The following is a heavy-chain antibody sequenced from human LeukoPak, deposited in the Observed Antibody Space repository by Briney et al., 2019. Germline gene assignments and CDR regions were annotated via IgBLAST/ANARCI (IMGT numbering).Heavy chain of an antibody. V-gene: IGHV4-39*01. CDR2: IYYSGST. J-gene: IGHJ4*02. Sequence: KPSETLSLTCTVSGGSISSSSYYWGWIRQPPGKGLEWIGSIYYSGSTYYNPSLKSRVTISVDTSKNQFSLKLSSVTAPDTAVYYCARQVGVVVVAANYWGQGTLVTVSS. D-gene: IGHD2-15*01. CDR1: GGSISSSSYY. CDR3: ARQVGVVVVAANY.